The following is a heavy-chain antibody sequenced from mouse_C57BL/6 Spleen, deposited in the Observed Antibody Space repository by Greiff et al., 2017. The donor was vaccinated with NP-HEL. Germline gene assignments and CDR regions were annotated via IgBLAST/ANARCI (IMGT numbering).Heavy chain of an antibody. J-gene: IGHJ2*01. CDR1: GYTFTSYW. CDR2: IYPGSGST. V-gene: IGHV1-55*01. CDR3: ARVGGVYYGNPYYFDY. D-gene: IGHD2-1*01. Sequence: QVQLQQPGAELVKPGASVKMSCKASGYTFTSYWITWVKQRPGQGLEWIGDIYPGSGSTNYNEKFKSKATLTVDTSSSTAYMQLSSLTSEVSAVYYCARVGGVYYGNPYYFDYWGQGTTLTVSS.